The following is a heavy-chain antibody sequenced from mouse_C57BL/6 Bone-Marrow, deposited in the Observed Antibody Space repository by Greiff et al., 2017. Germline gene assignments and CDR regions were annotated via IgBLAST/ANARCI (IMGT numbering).Heavy chain of an antibody. CDR2: ISSGSSTI. CDR1: GFTFSDYG. D-gene: IGHD2-1*01. CDR3: AGGNYEREMDY. Sequence: EVNLVESGGGLVKPGGSLKLSCAASGFTFSDYGMHWVRQAPEKGLEWVAYISSGSSTIYYADTVKGRFTISRDNAKNTLFLQMTSLRSEDAAMDYCAGGNYEREMDYWGQGTSVTVSS. V-gene: IGHV5-17*01. J-gene: IGHJ4*01.